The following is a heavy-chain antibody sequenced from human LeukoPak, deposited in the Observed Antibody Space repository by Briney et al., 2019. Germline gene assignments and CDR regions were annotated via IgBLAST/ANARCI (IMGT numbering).Heavy chain of an antibody. CDR3: AKVLSEYQLLSGKYYYYGMDV. Sequence: PGGSLRLSCAASGFTFSTYAMSWVRQAPGKGLEWVSAISGSGGSTYYADSVKGRFTISRDNSKNTLYLQMNSLRAEDTAAYYCAKVLSEYQLLSGKYYYYGMDVWGQGTTVTVSS. CDR2: ISGSGGST. J-gene: IGHJ6*02. CDR1: GFTFSTYA. D-gene: IGHD2-2*01. V-gene: IGHV3-23*01.